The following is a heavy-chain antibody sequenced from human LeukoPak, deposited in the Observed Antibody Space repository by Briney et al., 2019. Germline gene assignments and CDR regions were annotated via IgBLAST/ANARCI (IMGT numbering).Heavy chain of an antibody. Sequence: GGSLRLSCAASGFTFDDYAMHWVRQAPGKGLEWVSGISWNSGSIGYADSVKGRFTISRDNAKNSLYLQMNSLRAEDTALYYCAKDASSSWSPWYFDLWGRGTLVTVSS. V-gene: IGHV3-9*01. J-gene: IGHJ2*01. D-gene: IGHD6-13*01. CDR1: GFTFDDYA. CDR3: AKDASSSWSPWYFDL. CDR2: ISWNSGSI.